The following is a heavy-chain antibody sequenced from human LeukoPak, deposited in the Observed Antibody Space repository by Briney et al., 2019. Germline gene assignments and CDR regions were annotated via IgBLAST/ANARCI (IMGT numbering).Heavy chain of an antibody. D-gene: IGHD6-13*01. CDR2: ISSNGGST. Sequence: PGGSLRLSCAASGFTFSSYAMHWVRQAPGKGLEYVSAISSNGGSTYYANSVKGRFTISRDNSKNTLYLQMGSLRAEDMAVYYCARDFYSSSWYNYYYYMDVWGKGTTVTVSS. V-gene: IGHV3-64*01. CDR1: GFTFSSYA. J-gene: IGHJ6*03. CDR3: ARDFYSSSWYNYYYYMDV.